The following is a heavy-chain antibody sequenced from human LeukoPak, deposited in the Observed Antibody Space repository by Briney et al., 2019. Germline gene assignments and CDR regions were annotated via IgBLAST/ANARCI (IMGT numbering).Heavy chain of an antibody. D-gene: IGHD3-22*01. CDR1: GYTFTSYD. Sequence: ASVKVSCKASGYTFTSYDINWVRQATGQELEWMGWMNPNSGNTGYAQKFQGRVTITRNTSISTAYMELSSLRSEDTAVYYCARVSGYYYGDAFDIWGQGTMVTVSS. CDR2: MNPNSGNT. CDR3: ARVSGYYYGDAFDI. J-gene: IGHJ3*02. V-gene: IGHV1-8*03.